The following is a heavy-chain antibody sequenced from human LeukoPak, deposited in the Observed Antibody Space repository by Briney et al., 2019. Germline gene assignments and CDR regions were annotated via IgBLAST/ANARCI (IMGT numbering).Heavy chain of an antibody. J-gene: IGHJ3*02. D-gene: IGHD6-13*01. V-gene: IGHV1-2*02. Sequence: ASVKVSCKASGYTFTGYYMHWVRQAPGQGLEWMGWINPNSGGTNYAQKFQGRVTMTRDTSISTAYMELSRPRSDDTAVYYCARSSRDIEQQLAAGDAFDIWGQGTMVTVSS. CDR2: INPNSGGT. CDR1: GYTFTGYY. CDR3: ARSSRDIEQQLAAGDAFDI.